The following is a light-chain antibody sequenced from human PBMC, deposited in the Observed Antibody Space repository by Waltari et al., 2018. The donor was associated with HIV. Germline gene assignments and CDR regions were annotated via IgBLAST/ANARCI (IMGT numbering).Light chain of an antibody. CDR2: GNS. Sequence: QSVLTQPPSASGTPGQRVTISCSGSNSNLGSTTVTWYQQLPGTAPKLLIYGNSQRPSGVPDRFSGSKSGTSASLAISGLQSDDEAHYYCAAWDDSLSVYVFATGTKVTVL. V-gene: IGLV1-44*01. J-gene: IGLJ1*01. CDR1: NSNLGSTT. CDR3: AAWDDSLSVYV.